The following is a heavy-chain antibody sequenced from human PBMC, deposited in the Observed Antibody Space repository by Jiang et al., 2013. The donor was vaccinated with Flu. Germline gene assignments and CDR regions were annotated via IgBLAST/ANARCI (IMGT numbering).Heavy chain of an antibody. Sequence: WVRQAPGQGLEWMGIINPSGGSTSYAQKFQGRVTMTRDTSTSTVYMELSSLRSEDTAVYYCARVGYSSSFFDYWGQGTLVTVSS. D-gene: IGHD6-6*01. V-gene: IGHV1-46*01. J-gene: IGHJ4*02. CDR2: INPSGGST. CDR3: ARVGYSSSFFDY.